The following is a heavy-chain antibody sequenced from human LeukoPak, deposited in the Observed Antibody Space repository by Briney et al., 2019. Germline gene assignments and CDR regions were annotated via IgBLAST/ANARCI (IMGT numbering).Heavy chain of an antibody. CDR2: IYFSGST. CDR1: GVSIRNGNYY. D-gene: IGHD5-12*01. CDR3: ARDRNSGYEFDS. Sequence: SETLSLTCTVSGVSIRNGNYYWSWIRQPPGKGLEWIGNIYFSGSTDYNPSLRSRVSMSVDMSKNQSSLNLSSVTAADTAVYYCARDRNSGYEFDSWGQGTLVTVSS. J-gene: IGHJ4*02. V-gene: IGHV4-30-4*01.